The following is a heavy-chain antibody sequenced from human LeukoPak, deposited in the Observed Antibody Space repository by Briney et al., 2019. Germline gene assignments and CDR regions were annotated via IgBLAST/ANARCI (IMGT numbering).Heavy chain of an antibody. D-gene: IGHD1-26*01. V-gene: IGHV1-8*01. CDR2: MNPNSGNT. Sequence: GASVKVSCKASGYTFSGYDINWVRQATGQGLEWMGWMNPNSGNTGYAQKFQGRVTMTRNTSISTAYMELSSLRSEDTAVYYCPRGRSSRRGSYYYWGQGTLVTVSS. CDR3: PRGRSSRRGSYYY. J-gene: IGHJ4*02. CDR1: GYTFSGYD.